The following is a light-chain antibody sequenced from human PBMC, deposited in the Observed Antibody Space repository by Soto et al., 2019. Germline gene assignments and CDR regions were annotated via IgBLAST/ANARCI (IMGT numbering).Light chain of an antibody. CDR1: SSDIGGYNF. V-gene: IGLV2-14*03. Sequence: QSALTQPASVSGSPGQSITISCTGTSSDIGGYNFVSWYQQHPGKAPKLMIYDVTNRPPGLSDRFSGSESGNTASLTISGLQAEDEADYYCSSYTTSSTLVFGGGTQLTVL. J-gene: IGLJ3*02. CDR2: DVT. CDR3: SSYTTSSTLV.